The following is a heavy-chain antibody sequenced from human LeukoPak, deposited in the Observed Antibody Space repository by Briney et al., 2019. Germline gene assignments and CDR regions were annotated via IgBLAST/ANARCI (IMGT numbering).Heavy chain of an antibody. Sequence: SETLSLTCAVYGGSFSGYYWSWIRQPPGKGLEWIGEINHSGSTNYNPSLKSRVTISVDTSKNQLSLKLSSVTAADTAVYYCAREVAVAGTVDYWGQGTLVTVSS. CDR3: AREVAVAGTVDY. CDR2: INHSGST. D-gene: IGHD6-19*01. J-gene: IGHJ4*02. V-gene: IGHV4-34*01. CDR1: GGSFSGYY.